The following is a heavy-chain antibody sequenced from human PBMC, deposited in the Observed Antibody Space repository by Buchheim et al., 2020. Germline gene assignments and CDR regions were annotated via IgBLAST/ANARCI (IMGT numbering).Heavy chain of an antibody. CDR1: GFTFSSYE. CDR3: ASNRKDYYDSSGMGVQH. J-gene: IGHJ1*01. CDR2: ISSSGSTI. D-gene: IGHD3-22*01. V-gene: IGHV3-48*03. Sequence: EVQLVESGGGLVQPGGSLRLSCAASGFTFSSYEMNWVRQAPGKGLEWVSYISSSGSTIYYADSVKGRFTISRDNAKNSLYLQMNSLRAEDTAVYYCASNRKDYYDSSGMGVQHWGQGTL.